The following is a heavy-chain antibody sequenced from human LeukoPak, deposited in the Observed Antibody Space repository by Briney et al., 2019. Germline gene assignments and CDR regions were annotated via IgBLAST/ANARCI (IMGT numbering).Heavy chain of an antibody. Sequence: PGGSLRLSCSVSGLGFGDYALSWVRQAPGKGLEWIGYIRGKAYGETTEYAASVKGRFTISRDDSKSIAYLQMNRLTTEDTGVYYCAASSGLDYWGQGTLVTVSS. CDR1: GLGFGDYA. V-gene: IGHV3-49*04. CDR3: AASSGLDY. CDR2: IRGKAYGETT. J-gene: IGHJ4*02. D-gene: IGHD6-25*01.